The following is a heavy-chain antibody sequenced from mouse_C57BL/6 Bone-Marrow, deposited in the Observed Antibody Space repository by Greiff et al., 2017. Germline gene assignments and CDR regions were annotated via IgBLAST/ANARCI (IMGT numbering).Heavy chain of an antibody. D-gene: IGHD1-1*01. J-gene: IGHJ4*01. CDR1: GYTFTDYY. Sequence: VQLKQSGPVLVKPGASVKMSCKASGYTFTDYYMNWVKQSHGKSLEWIGVINPYNGGTSYNQKFKGKATLTVDKSSSTAYMELNSLTSEDSAVYYCARGYYGSSPHYYAMDYWGQGTSVTVYS. CDR2: INPYNGGT. V-gene: IGHV1-19*01. CDR3: ARGYYGSSPHYYAMDY.